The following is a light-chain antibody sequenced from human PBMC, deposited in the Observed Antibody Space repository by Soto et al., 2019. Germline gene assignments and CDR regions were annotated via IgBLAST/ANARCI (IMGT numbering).Light chain of an antibody. J-gene: IGKJ1*01. Sequence: EIVLTQSPGTLSLSPGERATLSCRASQSVSSSYLAWYQQKPGQAPRLLIYGASSRATGIPDRFSGSGSGTVFTLTISRLEPEVFAVYYCEQYGSSPQTFGQGTKVEIK. V-gene: IGKV3-20*01. CDR1: QSVSSSY. CDR2: GAS. CDR3: EQYGSSPQT.